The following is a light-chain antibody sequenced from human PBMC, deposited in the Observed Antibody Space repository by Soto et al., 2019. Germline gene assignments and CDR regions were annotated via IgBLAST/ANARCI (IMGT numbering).Light chain of an antibody. CDR1: SSDVGGYNY. Sequence: QSVLTQPASVSGSPGQSIIISCTGTSSDVGGYNYVSWYQQHPGKAPKFMIYDVSNRPSGVSTRFSGSKSGNTASLTISGLQAEDEADYYCNSYTTSNTRQIVFGTGT. CDR3: NSYTTSNTRQIV. J-gene: IGLJ1*01. CDR2: DVS. V-gene: IGLV2-14*01.